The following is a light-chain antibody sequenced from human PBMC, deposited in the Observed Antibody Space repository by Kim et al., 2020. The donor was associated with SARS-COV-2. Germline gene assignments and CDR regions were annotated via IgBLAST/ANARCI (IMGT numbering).Light chain of an antibody. CDR3: QQRNSWPPAVT. CDR1: KSIDTY. Sequence: PGERATLSCRASKSIDTYLAWYQQRPGQAPRLLVYDASNRATGVPDRFSGSGSGTDFTLTISSLEPEDFSTYYCQQRNSWPPAVTFGGGTKVDIK. J-gene: IGKJ4*01. CDR2: DAS. V-gene: IGKV3-11*01.